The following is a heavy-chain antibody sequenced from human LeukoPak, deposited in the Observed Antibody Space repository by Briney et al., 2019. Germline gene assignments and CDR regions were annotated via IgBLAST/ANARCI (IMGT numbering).Heavy chain of an antibody. J-gene: IGHJ4*02. CDR2: ISYDGSNK. Sequence: GGSLRLSCAASGFTLSDYAMHWVRQAPGKGLEWVAVISYDGSNKYYADSVKGRFTISRDNSKNTVYLQMNSLRAEDTAVYYCARGKWELNYWGQGTLVTVSS. V-gene: IGHV3-30*04. CDR1: GFTLSDYA. CDR3: ARGKWELNY. D-gene: IGHD1-26*01.